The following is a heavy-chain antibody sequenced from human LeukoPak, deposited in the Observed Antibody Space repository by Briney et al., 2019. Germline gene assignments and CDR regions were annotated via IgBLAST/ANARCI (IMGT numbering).Heavy chain of an antibody. Sequence: GGSLRLSCAASGFTFSSYGMHWVRQAPGKGLEWVAVISYDGSNKYYADSVKGRFTISRDNSKNTLYLQVNSLRAEDTAVYYCARDGMYSGSFDNWGQGTLVTVSS. CDR2: ISYDGSNK. CDR3: ARDGMYSGSFDN. J-gene: IGHJ4*02. V-gene: IGHV3-30*03. D-gene: IGHD1-26*01. CDR1: GFTFSSYG.